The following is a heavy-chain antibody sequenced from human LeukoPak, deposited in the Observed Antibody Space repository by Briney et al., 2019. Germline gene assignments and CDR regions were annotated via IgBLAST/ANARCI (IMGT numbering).Heavy chain of an antibody. J-gene: IGHJ4*02. CDR2: MNPNSGNT. D-gene: IGHD3-9*01. Sequence: GASVKFSCKASGYTFTSYDINWVRQATGQGLEWMGWMNPNSGNTGYAQKFQGRVTITRNTSISTAYMELSSLRSEDTAVYYCARSLHQYYDILTGYYRSHYYFDYWGQGTLVTVSS. CDR3: ARSLHQYYDILTGYYRSHYYFDY. V-gene: IGHV1-8*03. CDR1: GYTFTSYD.